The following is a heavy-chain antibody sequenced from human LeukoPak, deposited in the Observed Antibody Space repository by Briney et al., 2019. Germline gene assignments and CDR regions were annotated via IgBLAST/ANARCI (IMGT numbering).Heavy chain of an antibody. V-gene: IGHV4-59*01. CDR1: GGSISTYY. CDR2: IYYSEST. D-gene: IGHD5-24*01. J-gene: IGHJ4*02. CDR3: ARRDGYNSYYFDY. Sequence: TTSETLSLTCTVSGGSISTYYWSWIRQPPGKGLEWIGYIYYSESTNYNPSLKSRVTISVDTSKNQFSLKLSSVTAADTAVYYCARRDGYNSYYFDYWGQGTLVTVSS.